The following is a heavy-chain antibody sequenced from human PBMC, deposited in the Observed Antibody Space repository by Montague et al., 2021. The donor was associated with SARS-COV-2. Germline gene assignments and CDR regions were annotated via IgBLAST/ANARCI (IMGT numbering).Heavy chain of an antibody. V-gene: IGHV3-7*01. CDR3: ARRNYGGDKYYYYGMDV. CDR2: IDQGGTEI. Sequence: SLSLSCSASGFTFTNYWLSWLRQAPGKGPEWVANIDQGGTEIHYXDSVNGRFTISRDNAKNSLYLQMNSLRAEDTAVYYCARRNYGGDKYYYYGMDVWGQGTTVTVSS. D-gene: IGHD4-23*01. J-gene: IGHJ6*02. CDR1: GFTFTNYW.